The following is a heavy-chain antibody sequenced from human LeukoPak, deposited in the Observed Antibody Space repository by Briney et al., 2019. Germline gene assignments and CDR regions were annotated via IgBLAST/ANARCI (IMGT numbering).Heavy chain of an antibody. CDR2: ISYDGSNK. CDR3: AKAYLTGIDAFDI. CDR1: GFTFSSYG. J-gene: IGHJ3*02. Sequence: PGGSLRLSCAASGFTFSSYGMHWVRQAPGKGLEWVAVISYDGSNKYYADSVKGRFTISRDNSKNTLYLQMNSLRAEDTAVYYCAKAYLTGIDAFDIWGQGTMVTVSS. D-gene: IGHD7-27*01. V-gene: IGHV3-30*18.